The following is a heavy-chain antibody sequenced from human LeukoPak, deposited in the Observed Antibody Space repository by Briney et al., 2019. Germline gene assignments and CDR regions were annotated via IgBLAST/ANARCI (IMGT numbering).Heavy chain of an antibody. Sequence: TSETLSLTCAVYGGSFSDYYWNWIRQPPGKGLEWIGEINHSGNTNYSPSLKSRVTLSVGTSKSQFFLKLTSVTAADTAVYYCARRPGTYYAFDIWGQGTVVTVSS. D-gene: IGHD1-26*01. CDR1: GGSFSDYY. J-gene: IGHJ3*02. CDR2: INHSGNT. V-gene: IGHV4-34*01. CDR3: ARRPGTYYAFDI.